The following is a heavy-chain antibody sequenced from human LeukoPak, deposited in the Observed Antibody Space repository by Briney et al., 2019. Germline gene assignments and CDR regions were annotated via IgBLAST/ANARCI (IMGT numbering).Heavy chain of an antibody. CDR3: ARIIAAAGQFDP. CDR1: GFTFSSYW. D-gene: IGHD6-13*01. J-gene: IGHJ5*02. V-gene: IGHV4-39*07. CDR2: IYYSGST. Sequence: PGGSLRLSCAASGFTFSSYWMSWVRQAPGKGLEWIGSIYYSGSTYYNPSLKSRVTISVDTSKNQFSLKLSSVTAADTAVYYCARIIAAAGQFDPWGQGTLVTVSS.